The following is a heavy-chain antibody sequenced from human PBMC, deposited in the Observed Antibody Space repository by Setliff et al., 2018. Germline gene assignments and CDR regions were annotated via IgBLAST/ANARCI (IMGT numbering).Heavy chain of an antibody. CDR3: VRGPGPSVVVAIPFDH. CDR1: GDTFSNYG. Sequence: SVKVSCKASGDTFSNYGISWVRQAPGQGLEWMGGTIPMFGSTSYAQKFQGRVTIITDESTTTAYLELASLRDDDTAVYYCVRGPGPSVVVAIPFDHWGQGSLVTVSS. CDR2: TIPMFGST. J-gene: IGHJ4*02. V-gene: IGHV1-69*05. D-gene: IGHD5-12*01.